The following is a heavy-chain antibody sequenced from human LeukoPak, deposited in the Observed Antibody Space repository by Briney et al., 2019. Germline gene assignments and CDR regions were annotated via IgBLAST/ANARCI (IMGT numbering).Heavy chain of an antibody. CDR2: ISGSGGST. V-gene: IGHV3-23*01. Sequence: GGSLRLPCAASGFTFSSYWLHWVRQAPGKGLVWFSAISGSGGSTYYADSVKGRFTISRDNSKNTLYLQMNSLRAEDTAVYYCAKDPVECGYQLPTLYFDYWGQGTLVTVSS. CDR3: AKDPVECGYQLPTLYFDY. J-gene: IGHJ4*02. CDR1: GFTFSSYW. D-gene: IGHD2-2*01.